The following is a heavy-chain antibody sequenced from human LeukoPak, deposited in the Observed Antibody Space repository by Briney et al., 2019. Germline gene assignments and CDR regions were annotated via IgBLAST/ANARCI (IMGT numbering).Heavy chain of an antibody. CDR1: GFTFSSYG. CDR3: ARDSGDVVAATLDP. V-gene: IGHV3-30*03. Sequence: GGSLRLSCAASGFTFSSYGMSWVRQAPGKGLEWVAVISYDGSNKYYADSVKGRFTISRDNSKNTLYLQMNSLRAEDTAVYYCARDSGDVVAATLDPWGQGTLVTVSS. D-gene: IGHD2-15*01. CDR2: ISYDGSNK. J-gene: IGHJ5*02.